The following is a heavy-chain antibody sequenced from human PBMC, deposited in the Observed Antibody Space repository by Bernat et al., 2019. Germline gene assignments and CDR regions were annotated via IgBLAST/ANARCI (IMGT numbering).Heavy chain of an antibody. J-gene: IGHJ4*02. V-gene: IGHV4-39*01. CDR2: IYYSGST. Sequence: QLQLQESGPGLVKPSETLSLTCTVSGGSISSSSYYWGWIRQPPGKGLEWIGSIYYSGSTYYNPSLKSRVTISVDTSKNQFSLKLSSVTAADTAVYYCARQIAAGGPAVFDSWGQGTLVTVSS. CDR1: GGSISSSSYY. CDR3: ARQIAAGGPAVFDS. D-gene: IGHD6-13*01.